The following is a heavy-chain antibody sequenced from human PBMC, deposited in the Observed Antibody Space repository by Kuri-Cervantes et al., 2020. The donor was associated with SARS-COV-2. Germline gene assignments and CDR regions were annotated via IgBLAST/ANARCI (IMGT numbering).Heavy chain of an antibody. Sequence: SETLSLTCTVSGGSISSYYWSWIRQPPGKGLEWIGYIYYSGSTNYNPSLKSRVTISVDTSKNQFSLKLSSVTAADTAVYYCARGGVRIAARLRDYYYSMDVWGQGTTVTVSS. D-gene: IGHD6-6*01. CDR1: GGSISSYY. J-gene: IGHJ6*02. V-gene: IGHV4-59*01. CDR3: ARGGVRIAARLRDYYYSMDV. CDR2: IYYSGST.